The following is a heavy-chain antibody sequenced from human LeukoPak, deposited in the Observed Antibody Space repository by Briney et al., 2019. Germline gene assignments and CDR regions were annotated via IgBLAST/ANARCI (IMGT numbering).Heavy chain of an antibody. CDR2: IYYSGST. CDR1: GGSISSYY. V-gene: IGHV4-59*01. J-gene: IGHJ2*01. CDR3: ARDHRDHPGIAAAGGYWYFDL. D-gene: IGHD6-13*01. Sequence: PSETLSLTCTVSGGSISSYYWSWIRQPPGKGLEWIGYIYYSGSTNYNPSLKSRATISVDTSKNQFSLKLSSVTAADTAVYYCARDHRDHPGIAAAGGYWYFDLWGRGTLVTVSS.